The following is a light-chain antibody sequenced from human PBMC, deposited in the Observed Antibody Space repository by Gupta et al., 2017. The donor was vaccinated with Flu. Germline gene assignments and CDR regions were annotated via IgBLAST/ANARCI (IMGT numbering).Light chain of an antibody. CDR3: SFYTSSSTLM. CDR2: EDI. J-gene: IGLJ3*02. V-gene: IGLV2-18*01. CDR1: SSDVGRYDR. Sequence: SALTQPPPVPGPPGRPVTISCTGTSSDVGRYDRVSWYQQPPGTAPKLIFFEDIKRPSGVPDRFAGSKSGNTASLTISGLQAEDEADYYCSFYTSSSTLMFGGGTKLTVL.